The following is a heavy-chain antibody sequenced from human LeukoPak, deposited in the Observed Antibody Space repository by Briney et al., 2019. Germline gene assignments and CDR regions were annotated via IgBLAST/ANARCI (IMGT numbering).Heavy chain of an antibody. D-gene: IGHD3-16*02. Sequence: SETLSLTCTVSGGSISSYYWSWIRDPAGKGLEWIGRIYTSGSTNYNPFLKSRVTISVDKSKNQFSLKLSSVTAADTAVYYCAREGVWGSYRYGLDYWGQGTLVTVSS. CDR3: AREGVWGSYRYGLDY. CDR1: GGSISSYY. CDR2: IYTSGST. V-gene: IGHV4-4*07. J-gene: IGHJ4*02.